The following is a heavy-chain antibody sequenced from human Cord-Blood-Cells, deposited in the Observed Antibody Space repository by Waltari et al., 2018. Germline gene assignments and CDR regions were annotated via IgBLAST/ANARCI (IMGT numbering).Heavy chain of an antibody. Sequence: GEINQSGITNYNPSRKSRVTISVDTAKNQFSLKLSSVTAADTAVYYCASSGVAAAGKYYFDYWGQGTLVTVSS. CDR3: ASSGVAAAGKYYFDY. CDR2: INQSGIT. D-gene: IGHD6-13*01. J-gene: IGHJ4*02. V-gene: IGHV4-34*01.